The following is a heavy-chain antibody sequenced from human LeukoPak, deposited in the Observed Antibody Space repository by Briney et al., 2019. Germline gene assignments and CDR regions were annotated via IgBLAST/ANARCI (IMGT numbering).Heavy chain of an antibody. CDR2: IYPGDSDT. CDR1: GYSFTSYW. V-gene: IGHV5-51*01. Sequence: GASLQISCQGSGYSFTSYWIGWVRRLPGKGLEWMGIIYPGDSDTRYSPSFQGQVTISADKSISTAYLQWSSLKASDTAIYYCASRGTGYSSSWYIWGQGTLVTVSS. CDR3: ASRGTGYSSSWYI. D-gene: IGHD6-13*01. J-gene: IGHJ4*02.